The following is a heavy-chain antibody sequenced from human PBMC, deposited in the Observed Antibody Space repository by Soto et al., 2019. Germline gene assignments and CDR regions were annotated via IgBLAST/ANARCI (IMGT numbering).Heavy chain of an antibody. D-gene: IGHD3-22*01. J-gene: IGHJ3*02. V-gene: IGHV1-2*04. CDR1: GYTFTGYY. CDR2: INPNSGGT. Sequence: EASVKVSCKASGYTFTGYYMHWVRQAPGQGLEWMGWINPNSGGTNYAQKFQGWVTMTRDTSISTAYMELSRLRSDDTAVYYCARVYYDSSGYYWSAFDIWGQGTMVTVSS. CDR3: ARVYYDSSGYYWSAFDI.